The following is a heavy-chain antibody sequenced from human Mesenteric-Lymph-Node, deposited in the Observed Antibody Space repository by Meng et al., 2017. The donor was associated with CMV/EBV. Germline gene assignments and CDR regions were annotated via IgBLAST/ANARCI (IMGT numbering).Heavy chain of an antibody. CDR2: ISYDGSNK. V-gene: IGHV3-30*04. D-gene: IGHD2-2*01. J-gene: IGHJ5*02. Sequence: GGSLRLSCAASGFTFSSYAMHWVRQAPGKGLEWVAVISYDGSNKYYADSVKGRFTISRDNSKNTLYLQMNSLRAEDTAVYYCAKDSSPVVPAATDWFDPWGQGTLVTVSS. CDR3: AKDSSPVVPAATDWFDP. CDR1: GFTFSSYA.